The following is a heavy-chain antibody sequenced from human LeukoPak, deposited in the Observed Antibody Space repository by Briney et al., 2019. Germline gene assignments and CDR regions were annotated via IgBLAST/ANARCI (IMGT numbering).Heavy chain of an antibody. J-gene: IGHJ4*02. V-gene: IGHV3-74*01. CDR2: INSDGSST. CDR3: AKGLRILSFDY. CDR1: GFTFSSYW. D-gene: IGHD2/OR15-2a*01. Sequence: PGGSLRLSCAASGFTFSSYWMHWVRQAPGKGLVWVSRINSDGSSTSYADSVKGRFTISRDNSKNTLYLQMNSLRAEDTAVYYCAKGLRILSFDYWGQGTLVTVSS.